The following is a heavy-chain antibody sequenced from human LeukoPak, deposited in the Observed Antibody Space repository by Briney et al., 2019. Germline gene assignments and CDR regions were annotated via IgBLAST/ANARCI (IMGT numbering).Heavy chain of an antibody. CDR1: GFTFSSYG. J-gene: IGHJ4*02. D-gene: IGHD6-13*01. V-gene: IGHV3-30*02. CDR3: AKDRIDSSSWYSLSLGY. Sequence: PGGSLRLSCAASGFTFSSYGMHWVRQAPGKGLEGVAFIRYDGSNKYYADSVKGRFTISRDNSKNTLYLQMNSLRAEDTAVYYCAKDRIDSSSWYSLSLGYWGQGTLVTVSS. CDR2: IRYDGSNK.